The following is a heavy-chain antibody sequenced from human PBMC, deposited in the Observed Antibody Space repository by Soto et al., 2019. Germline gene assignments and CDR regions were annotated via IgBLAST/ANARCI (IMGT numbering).Heavy chain of an antibody. D-gene: IGHD2-2*01. V-gene: IGHV3-48*02. CDR3: ARDGDIVLVPAAIEYYYGMDV. Sequence: EVQLVESGGGLVQPGGSLRLSCAASGFTFSSYSMNWVRQAPGKGLEWVSYISSSSSTIYYADSVKGRFTISRDNAKSSLYLQMNSLRDEDTAVYYCARDGDIVLVPAAIEYYYGMDVGGQGTTVTVSS. CDR1: GFTFSSYS. CDR2: ISSSSSTI. J-gene: IGHJ6*02.